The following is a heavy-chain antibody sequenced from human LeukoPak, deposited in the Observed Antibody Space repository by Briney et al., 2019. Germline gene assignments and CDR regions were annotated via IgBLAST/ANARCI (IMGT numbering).Heavy chain of an antibody. J-gene: IGHJ6*03. CDR3: ARDGYSGSYYRLYYFFMDV. CDR1: GFTFSTYW. D-gene: IGHD1-26*01. CDR2: ISGSGDNM. V-gene: IGHV3-23*01. Sequence: GGSLRLSCAASGFTFSTYWMHWVRQAPGKGLEWVSSISGSGDNMDYADSVKGRFTISRDNSENTLYLQMNSLRGEDTAVYYCARDGYSGSYYRLYYFFMDVWGKGTTVTVSS.